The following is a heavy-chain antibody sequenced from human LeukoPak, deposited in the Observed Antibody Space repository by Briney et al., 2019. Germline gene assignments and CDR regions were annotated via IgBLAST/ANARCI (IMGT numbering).Heavy chain of an antibody. J-gene: IGHJ6*02. D-gene: IGHD6-19*01. V-gene: IGHV1-18*01. CDR1: GYTFTSYG. CDR2: ISAYNGNT. Sequence: GASVKASCKASGYTFTSYGISWVRQAPGQGLKWMGWISAYNGNTNYAQKLQGRVTMTTDTSTSTAYMELRSLRSDDTAVYYCAREYSSGWYGMDVWGQGTTVTVSS. CDR3: AREYSSGWYGMDV.